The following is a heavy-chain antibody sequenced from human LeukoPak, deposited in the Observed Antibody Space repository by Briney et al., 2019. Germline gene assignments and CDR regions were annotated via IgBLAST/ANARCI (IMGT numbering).Heavy chain of an antibody. D-gene: IGHD2-8*02. Sequence: PGGSLRLSCAASGFTFSSYSMNWVRQAPGKGLEWVSSITSSSSYIYYADSVKGRFTISRDNAKNSLYLQMNSLRAEDTAIYYCATYRQVLLPFESWGQGTLVTVFS. CDR2: ITSSSSYI. V-gene: IGHV3-21*04. CDR3: ATYRQVLLPFES. J-gene: IGHJ4*02. CDR1: GFTFSSYS.